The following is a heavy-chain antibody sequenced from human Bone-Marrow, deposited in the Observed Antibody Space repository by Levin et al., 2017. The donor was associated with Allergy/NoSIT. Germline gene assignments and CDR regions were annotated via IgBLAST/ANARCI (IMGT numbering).Heavy chain of an antibody. CDR1: GDALIDFS. Sequence: GASVKVSCKVSGDALIDFSVHWVRQAPGEGLEWMGGFDPDFAETLYARKFQGRVTMTQDTSTDTAFLEVSSLRFEDTAVYYCATVLMRDYNDYGWLENWGQGTLITVSS. D-gene: IGHD4-11*01. J-gene: IGHJ4*02. V-gene: IGHV1-24*01. CDR2: FDPDFAET. CDR3: ATVLMRDYNDYGWLEN.